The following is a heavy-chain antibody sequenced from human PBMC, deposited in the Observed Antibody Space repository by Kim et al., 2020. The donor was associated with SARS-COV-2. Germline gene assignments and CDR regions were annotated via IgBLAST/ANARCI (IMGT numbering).Heavy chain of an antibody. V-gene: IGHV3-11*03. Sequence: SVKGRFTISRDNAKNSLYLQMNSLRAEDTAVYYCARRYTGYSSGRSGFDPWGQGTLVTVSS. J-gene: IGHJ5*02. D-gene: IGHD6-19*01. CDR3: ARRYTGYSSGRSGFDP.